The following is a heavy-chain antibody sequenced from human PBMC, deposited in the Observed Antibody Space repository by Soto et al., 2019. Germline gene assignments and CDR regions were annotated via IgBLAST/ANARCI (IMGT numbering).Heavy chain of an antibody. J-gene: IGHJ5*02. D-gene: IGHD3-10*01. Sequence: QITLKESGPTLVKPTQTLTLTCTFSGFSLSTGGVGVGWIRQPPGKALEWLALLYWDDDKRYSPSLKSRLTITKDTSKNQVVLTMSNMDLVDTGTSYCVSGSLPNWFDPWGQGILVIVSS. V-gene: IGHV2-5*04. CDR2: LYWDDDK. CDR1: GFSLSTGGVG. CDR3: VSGSLPNWFDP.